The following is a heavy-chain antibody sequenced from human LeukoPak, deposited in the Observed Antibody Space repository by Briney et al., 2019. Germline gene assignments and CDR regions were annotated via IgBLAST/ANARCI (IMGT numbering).Heavy chain of an antibody. V-gene: IGHV1-46*01. CDR3: ARDQEGFDY. Sequence: ASVNVSCKASGYTFTSNYIHWVRQAPGQGLEWMGMIYPRDGSTSYAQKFQGRVAVTRDTSTSTVHMELSGLRSEDTAVYYCARDQEGFDYWGQGTLVTVSS. J-gene: IGHJ4*02. CDR2: IYPRDGST. CDR1: GYTFTSNY.